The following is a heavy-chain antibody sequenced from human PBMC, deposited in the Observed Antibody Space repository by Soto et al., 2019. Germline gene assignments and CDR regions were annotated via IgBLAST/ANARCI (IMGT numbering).Heavy chain of an antibody. D-gene: IGHD3-10*01. J-gene: IGHJ4*02. Sequence: HVQLVQSGTEVKKPGASVRVSCMVSGYPFTTYYIHWVRQAPGQGLEWMGWIDPRSGGTVYEQKFQGRVTMTRDTSISTVYMELSGLTSDDTALYYCATDDYGIFPYWGQGSLLTVSS. V-gene: IGHV1-2*02. CDR1: GYPFTTYY. CDR3: ATDDYGIFPY. CDR2: IDPRSGGT.